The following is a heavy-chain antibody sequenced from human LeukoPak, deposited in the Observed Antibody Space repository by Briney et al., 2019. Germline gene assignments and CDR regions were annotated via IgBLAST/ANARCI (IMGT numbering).Heavy chain of an antibody. D-gene: IGHD2-2*01. CDR2: INPSGGST. CDR1: GYTFTSYY. Sequence: GASVKVSCKASGYTFTSYYMHWVRQAPGQGLEWMGIINPSGGSTSYAQKFQGRVTMTRDTSTSTVYMELSSLRSEDTAVYYCATALYCSSTSCPPEDNWFDPWGQGTLVTVS. V-gene: IGHV1-46*01. J-gene: IGHJ5*02. CDR3: ATALYCSSTSCPPEDNWFDP.